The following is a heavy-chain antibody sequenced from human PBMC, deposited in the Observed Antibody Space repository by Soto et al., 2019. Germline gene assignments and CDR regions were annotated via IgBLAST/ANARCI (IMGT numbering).Heavy chain of an antibody. CDR2: ISSSSSTI. CDR1: GFTFSSYI. Sequence: EVQLVESGGGLVQPGGSLRLSCAASGFTFSSYIMNWVRLAPGKGLEWVSYISSSSSTIYCADSVKGRFTNSGDNAKNSLYLQMNSLRAEDTAVYYCASFYPLESGDYWGQGTLVTVSS. V-gene: IGHV3-48*01. D-gene: IGHD1-26*01. CDR3: ASFYPLESGDY. J-gene: IGHJ4*02.